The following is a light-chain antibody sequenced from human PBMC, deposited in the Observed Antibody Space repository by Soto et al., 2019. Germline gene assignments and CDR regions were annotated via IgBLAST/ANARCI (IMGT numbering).Light chain of an antibody. CDR1: QNINSY. CDR3: QQSYSYLIT. V-gene: IGKV1-39*01. Sequence: DIQMAQSPSSLSTSVGDRVTITCRASQNINSYLNWYQQKPGKAPKLLIYAASSLQSGVPSRFSGSGSGTNFTITISSLQPEDFATYYCQQSYSYLITFGQGTRLEIK. J-gene: IGKJ5*01. CDR2: AAS.